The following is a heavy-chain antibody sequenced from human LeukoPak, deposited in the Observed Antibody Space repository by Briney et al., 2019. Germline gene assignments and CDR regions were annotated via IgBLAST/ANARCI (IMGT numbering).Heavy chain of an antibody. J-gene: IGHJ4*02. Sequence: GGSLRLSCEASGFTFSSYWMSWIRQAPGKGLEWVANIKEDGSEKFYVDSVKGRFTISRDNAKNSLYLQMNSLRVEDTAVYSCARVQRLGDGSSLYRPCDYWGQGTLVTVSS. CDR1: GFTFSSYW. V-gene: IGHV3-7*01. D-gene: IGHD3-16*01. CDR2: IKEDGSEK. CDR3: ARVQRLGDGSSLYRPCDY.